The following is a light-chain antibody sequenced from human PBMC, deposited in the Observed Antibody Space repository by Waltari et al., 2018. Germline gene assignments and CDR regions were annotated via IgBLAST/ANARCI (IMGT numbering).Light chain of an antibody. CDR2: DVS. Sequence: QSALTQPASVSGSPGQSITISCTGTSSDIGGYNYVSWYQQVPGKAPKLIIYDVSNRPSGVSSRFSGSKSGNTASLTISGLQAEDEANYYCGSYIDSSTLELFGGGTSLTVL. V-gene: IGLV2-14*03. CDR3: GSYIDSSTLEL. CDR1: SSDIGGYNY. J-gene: IGLJ2*01.